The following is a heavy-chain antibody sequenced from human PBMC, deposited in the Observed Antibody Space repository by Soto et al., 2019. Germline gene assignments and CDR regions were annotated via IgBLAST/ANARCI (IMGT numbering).Heavy chain of an antibody. CDR1: GFTFSNHV. J-gene: IGHJ4*02. D-gene: IGHD3-10*01. V-gene: IGHV3-23*01. Sequence: EVQLLESGGGLVQPGGSLRLSCAASGFTFSNHVMSWVRQAPGKGPEWVSYINSRGDNTYYAGSVRGRFTISRDNSKSTLYLQMNSLRAEDTAVYYCGYGLENHYNYDYWGQGTLVTVSS. CDR2: INSRGDNT. CDR3: GYGLENHYNYDY.